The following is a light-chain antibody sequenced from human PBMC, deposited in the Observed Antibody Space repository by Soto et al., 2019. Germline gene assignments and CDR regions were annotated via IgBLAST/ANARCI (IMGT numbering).Light chain of an antibody. CDR1: QSISSY. J-gene: IGKJ4*02. CDR2: AAS. V-gene: IGKV1-39*01. CDR3: QQSYSTPLT. Sequence: DIPMTQSPSSLSASVGARVTITCRASQSISSYLYWYQQKPGKAPKLLIYAASSLQSGVPSRFSGSGSGTDFTLTISSLQPEDYATYYCQQSYSTPLTFDGGTKVEIK.